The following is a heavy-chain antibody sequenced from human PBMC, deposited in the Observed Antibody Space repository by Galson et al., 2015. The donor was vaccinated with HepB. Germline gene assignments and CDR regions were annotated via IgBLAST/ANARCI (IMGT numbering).Heavy chain of an antibody. CDR2: ITPFNGNT. D-gene: IGHD6-13*01. CDR3: AGIAAAGGAFDI. CDR1: GYTFTYRY. J-gene: IGHJ3*02. Sequence: QSGAEVKRPGESLKISCKASGYTFTYRYLHWVRQAPGQALEWMGWITPFNGNTNYAQKFQDRVTITRDRSMSTAYMELSSLRSEDTAMYYCAGIAAAGGAFDIWGQGTMVTVSS. V-gene: IGHV1-45*02.